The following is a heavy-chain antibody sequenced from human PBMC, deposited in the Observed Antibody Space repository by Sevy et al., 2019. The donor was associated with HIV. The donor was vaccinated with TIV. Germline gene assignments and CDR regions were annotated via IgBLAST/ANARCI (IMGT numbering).Heavy chain of an antibody. J-gene: IGHJ6*02. CDR2: IIPIFGTA. CDR3: ARARDYSNYVGTVYYYGMDV. Sequence: ASVKVSCKASGGTFSSYAISWVRQAPGQGLEWMGGIIPIFGTANYAQKFQGRVTITADESTSTAYMELSSLRSEDTAVYYCARARDYSNYVGTVYYYGMDVWGQGTTVTVSS. D-gene: IGHD4-4*01. CDR1: GGTFSSYA. V-gene: IGHV1-69*13.